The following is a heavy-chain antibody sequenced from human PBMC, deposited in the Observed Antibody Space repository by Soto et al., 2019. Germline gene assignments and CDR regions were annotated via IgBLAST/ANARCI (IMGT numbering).Heavy chain of an antibody. CDR3: ARVMAAARPYFDY. J-gene: IGHJ4*02. V-gene: IGHV3-21*01. Sequence: EVQLVESGGGLVKPGGSLRLSCAASGCTFSSYSMNWVRQAPWKGLEWVSSISSSSSYIYYADSVKGRFTISRDNAKNSLYLQMNSLRAEDTAVYYCARVMAAARPYFDYWGQGTLVTVSS. CDR2: ISSSSSYI. D-gene: IGHD6-6*01. CDR1: GCTFSSYS.